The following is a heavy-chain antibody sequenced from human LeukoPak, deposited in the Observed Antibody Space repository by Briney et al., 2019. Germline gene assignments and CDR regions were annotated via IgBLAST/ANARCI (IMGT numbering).Heavy chain of an antibody. CDR1: GFTFSSYA. CDR3: ARGGLGVGPYNWFDP. CDR2: ISGSGGST. D-gene: IGHD6-25*01. Sequence: HPGGSLRLSCAASGFTFSSYAMSWVRQAPGKGLEWVSAISGSGGSTYYADSVKGRFTISRDNSKNTLYLQMNSLRAEDTAVYYCARGGLGVGPYNWFDPWGQGTLVTVSS. J-gene: IGHJ5*02. V-gene: IGHV3-23*01.